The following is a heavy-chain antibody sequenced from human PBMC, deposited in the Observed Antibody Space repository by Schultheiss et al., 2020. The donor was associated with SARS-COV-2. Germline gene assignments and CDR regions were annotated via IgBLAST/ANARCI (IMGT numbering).Heavy chain of an antibody. CDR1: GFTFGDYA. V-gene: IGHV3-49*04. CDR3: ARDDPYYYDIGFDY. Sequence: GGSLRLSCTASGFTFGDYAMSWVRQAPGKGLEWVGFIRSKAYGGTTEYAASVKGRFTISRDDSKSIAYLQMNSLKTEDTAVYYCARDDPYYYDIGFDYWGQGTLVTVAS. D-gene: IGHD3-22*01. CDR2: IRSKAYGGTT. J-gene: IGHJ4*02.